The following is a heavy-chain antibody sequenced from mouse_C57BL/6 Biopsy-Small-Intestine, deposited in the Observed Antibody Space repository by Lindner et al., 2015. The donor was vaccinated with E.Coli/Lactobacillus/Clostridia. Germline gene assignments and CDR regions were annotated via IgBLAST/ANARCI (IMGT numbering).Heavy chain of an antibody. V-gene: IGHV1-69*01. CDR2: AIPSFRTS. CDR1: GSTSTKYA. D-gene: IGHD3-2*01. CDR3: ATEGRPNDWYFDL. J-gene: IGHJ1*01. Sequence: SVKVSCKASGSTSTKYAFNWVRQAPGEGLEWMGGAIPSFRTSNYAQRFQGRLTITADESTNTSYMELTSLTSDDTAVYYCATEGRPNDWYFDLWGPGTLVTVSS.